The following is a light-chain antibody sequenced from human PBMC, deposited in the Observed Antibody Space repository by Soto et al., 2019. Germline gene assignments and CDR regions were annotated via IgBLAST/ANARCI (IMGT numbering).Light chain of an antibody. V-gene: IGLV1-51*01. J-gene: IGLJ2*01. CDR1: SFNIGSNY. CDR3: GTWDNSLNVV. CDR2: AND. Sequence: QSVLTQPPSVSAAPGQKVSISCSGSSFNIGSNYVSWYQQLPGTAPKVLIYANDKRPSGIPDRFSGSKSGTSATLGISGLQTGDEAEYYCGTWDNSLNVVFGGGTKVTVL.